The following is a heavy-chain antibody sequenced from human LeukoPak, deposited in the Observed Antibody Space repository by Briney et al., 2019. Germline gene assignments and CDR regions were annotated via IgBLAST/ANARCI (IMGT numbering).Heavy chain of an antibody. CDR1: GYSISSGYY. Sequence: PSETLSLTCTVSGYSISSGYYWGWIRQPPGKGLEWIGRIYTSGSTNYNPSLKSRVTISVDTSKNQFSLKLSSVTAADTAVYYCAREGSSSGRPFDYWGQGTLVTVSS. J-gene: IGHJ4*02. V-gene: IGHV4-38-2*02. D-gene: IGHD6-19*01. CDR2: IYTSGST. CDR3: AREGSSSGRPFDY.